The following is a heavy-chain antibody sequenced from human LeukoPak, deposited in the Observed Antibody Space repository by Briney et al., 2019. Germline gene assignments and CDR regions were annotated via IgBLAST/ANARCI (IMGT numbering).Heavy chain of an antibody. J-gene: IGHJ3*02. CDR1: GGSLSGYY. D-gene: IGHD2-2*01. CDR3: ARGVVPAAMGAFDI. V-gene: IGHV4-34*01. Sequence: TSETLSLTCAVYGGSLSGYYWSWIRQPPGKGLEWIGEINHSGSTNYNPSLKSRVTISVDTSKNQFSLKLSSGTAADTAVYYCARGVVPAAMGAFDIWGQGTMVTVSS. CDR2: INHSGST.